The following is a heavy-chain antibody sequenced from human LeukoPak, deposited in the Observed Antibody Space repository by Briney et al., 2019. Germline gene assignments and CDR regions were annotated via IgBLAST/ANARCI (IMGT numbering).Heavy chain of an antibody. J-gene: IGHJ4*02. Sequence: GGSLRLSCAASGFTFSSYAMSWVRQPPGKGLEWVSAICRSGGSTYYADSVKGRFTISRDNAKNSLYLQMNSLSAEDTAVYYCASVIWFGELSLNYWGQGTLVTVSS. CDR1: GFTFSSYA. CDR2: ICRSGGST. D-gene: IGHD3-10*01. CDR3: ASVIWFGELSLNY. V-gene: IGHV3-23*01.